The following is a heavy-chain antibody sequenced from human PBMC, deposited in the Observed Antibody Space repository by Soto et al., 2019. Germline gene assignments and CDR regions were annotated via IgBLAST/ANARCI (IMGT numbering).Heavy chain of an antibody. CDR1: GYSFTSYW. CDR3: ARGAGLEWFPRDYYGMDG. D-gene: IGHD3-3*01. J-gene: IGHJ6*02. CDR2: IYPGDSDT. Sequence: PGESLKISCKGSGYSFTSYWIGWVRQMPGKGLEWMGIIYPGDSDTRYSPSFQGQVTISADKSISTAYLQWSSLKASDTAMYYCARGAGLEWFPRDYYGMDGWGQGTTVTVSS. V-gene: IGHV5-51*01.